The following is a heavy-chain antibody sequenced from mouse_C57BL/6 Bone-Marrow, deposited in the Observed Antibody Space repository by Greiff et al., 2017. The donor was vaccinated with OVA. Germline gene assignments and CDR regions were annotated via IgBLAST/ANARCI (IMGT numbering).Heavy chain of an antibody. CDR2: INPYNGGT. D-gene: IGHD2-4*01. CDR1: GYTFTDYY. J-gene: IGHJ3*01. CDR3: ARYLYYDLTL. V-gene: IGHV1-19*01. Sequence: VQLKQSGPVLVKPGASVKMSCKASGYTFTDYYMNWVKQSHGKSLEWIGVINPYNGGTSYNQKFKGKATLTVDKSSSTAYMELNSLTSEDSAVYYCARYLYYDLTLWGQGTLVTVSA.